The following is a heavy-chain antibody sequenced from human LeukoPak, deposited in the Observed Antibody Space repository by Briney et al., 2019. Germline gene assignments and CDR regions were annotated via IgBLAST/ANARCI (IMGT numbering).Heavy chain of an antibody. CDR1: QFNFNKFG. V-gene: IGHV3-30*02. CDR3: ATHYGSGSYRVTL. CDR2: IRYDGSNK. D-gene: IGHD3-10*01. Sequence: PGGSLRLSCATSQFNFNKFGMTWVRQAPGKGLEWVAFIRYDGSNKYYADSVKGRFTISRDNSKNTLYLQMNSPRAEDTAVYYCATHYGSGSYRVTLWGQGTLVTVSS. J-gene: IGHJ4*02.